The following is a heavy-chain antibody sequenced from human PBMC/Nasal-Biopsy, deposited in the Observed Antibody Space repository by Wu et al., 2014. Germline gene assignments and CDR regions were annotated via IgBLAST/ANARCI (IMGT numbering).Heavy chain of an antibody. V-gene: IGHV3-73*01. CDR2: IRSKANSYAT. J-gene: IGHJ6*02. CDR1: GFTFSDSA. CDR3: TTEETSAAGTGDYYYFGMDL. D-gene: IGHD6-13*01. Sequence: LRLSCAASGFTFSDSAMHWVRQASGKGLEWVGRIRSKANSYATEYAASVQGRFTIFRDDSKNTLFLQMDSLQTEDTGVYYCTTEETSAAGTGDYYYFGMDLWGQGTTVTVSS.